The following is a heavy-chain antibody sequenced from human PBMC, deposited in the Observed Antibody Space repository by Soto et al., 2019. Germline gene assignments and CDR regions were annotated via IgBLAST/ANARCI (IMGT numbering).Heavy chain of an antibody. CDR3: ARLYYDFWSGRNYYYMDV. CDR2: NSSSGSNI. V-gene: IGHV3-11*01. CDR1: GFTFGDYY. D-gene: IGHD3-3*01. Sequence: PGRSMRLSSAASGFTFGDYYISWISQAPGKGLEWVSYNSSSGSNIYYADSVKGRFTNSRDNTKNSLYLQMNSLRAEDTAVYYCARLYYDFWSGRNYYYMDVWGKGTTVTVSS. J-gene: IGHJ6*03.